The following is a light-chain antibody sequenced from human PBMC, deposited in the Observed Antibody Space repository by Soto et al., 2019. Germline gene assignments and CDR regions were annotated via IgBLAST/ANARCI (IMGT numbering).Light chain of an antibody. CDR1: QGISSF. J-gene: IGKJ5*01. CDR3: QQLNIDSYPIT. Sequence: IQLTKSPSSLSTSIGDRVTITCRASQGISSFLAWYQQKPGKAPKLLIYAASTLQSGIPSRFSGSGSGTDFTLTISSLQTEDFATYYCQQLNIDSYPITFGQGTRLEI. CDR2: AAS. V-gene: IGKV1-9*01.